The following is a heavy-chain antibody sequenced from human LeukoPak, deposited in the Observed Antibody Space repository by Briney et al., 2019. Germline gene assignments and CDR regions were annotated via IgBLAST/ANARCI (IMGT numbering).Heavy chain of an antibody. CDR2: ISAGGGST. V-gene: IGHV3-23*01. D-gene: IGHD2-15*01. Sequence: GGSLRLSCAASGFTFSSYAMSWVRQAPGKGLECVSGISAGGGSTYYADSVKGRLTVSRDNSKNTLYLQMNSLRAEDTAVYYCAKDLDKGGTYYYYYYMDVWGKGTTVTVSS. CDR1: GFTFSSYA. J-gene: IGHJ6*03. CDR3: AKDLDKGGTYYYYYYMDV.